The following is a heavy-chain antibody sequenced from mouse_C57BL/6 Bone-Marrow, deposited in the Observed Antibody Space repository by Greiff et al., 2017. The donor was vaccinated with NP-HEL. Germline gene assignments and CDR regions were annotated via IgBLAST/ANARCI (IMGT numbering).Heavy chain of an antibody. CDR2: IRNKANGYTT. J-gene: IGHJ4*01. Sequence: EVQLQESGGGLVQPGGSLSLSCAASGFTFTDYYMSWVRQPPGKALEGLGFIRNKANGYTTEYSASVKGRFTISRDNSQSILYLQMNALRAEDSATYYCARPNYYGSSPYAMDYWGQGTSVTVSS. CDR3: ARPNYYGSSPYAMDY. CDR1: GFTFTDYY. D-gene: IGHD1-1*01. V-gene: IGHV7-3*01.